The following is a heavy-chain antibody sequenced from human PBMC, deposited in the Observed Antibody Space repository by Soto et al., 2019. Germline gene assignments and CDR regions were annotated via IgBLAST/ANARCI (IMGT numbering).Heavy chain of an antibody. CDR2: ISLYSDGT. V-gene: IGHV1-18*01. CDR3: ARVVPGAEAWFGP. D-gene: IGHD2-2*01. Sequence: ASVNVSCKTSGYTFSNYGITWVRQAPGQPLEWLGWISLYSDGTNYAQKFQGRVSMTTDTSTTTAYMELRSLRSDDTAVYYCARVVPGAEAWFGPWGQGTLVTVSS. CDR1: GYTFSNYG. J-gene: IGHJ5*02.